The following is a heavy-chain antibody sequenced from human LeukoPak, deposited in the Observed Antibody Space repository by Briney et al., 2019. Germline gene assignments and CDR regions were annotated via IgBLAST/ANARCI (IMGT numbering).Heavy chain of an antibody. D-gene: IGHD3-22*01. CDR3: ASLAHFDGSTYYPDF. CDR1: GYTFTGYY. CDR2: MHPNSGGT. J-gene: IGHJ4*02. Sequence: ASVKVSCKASGYTFTGYYLHWLRQAPGQGLEWMGWMHPNSGGTNYAQKFQGRVTMTRDTSITTAYMDLSRLTSDDTALYYCASLAHFDGSTYYPDFWGQGTLVTVSS. V-gene: IGHV1-2*02.